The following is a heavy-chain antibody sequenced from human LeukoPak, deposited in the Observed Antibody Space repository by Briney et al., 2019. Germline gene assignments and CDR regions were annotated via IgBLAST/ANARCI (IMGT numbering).Heavy chain of an antibody. CDR2: ISSSSSYI. D-gene: IGHD6-19*01. V-gene: IGHV3-21*01. J-gene: IGHJ4*02. CDR3: ARLGIAVAGHHGQNFDY. Sequence: PGGSLRLSCAASGFTFSSYSMNWVRQAPGKGLEWVSSISSSSSYIYYADSVKGRFTISRDNAKNSLYLQMNSLRAEDTAVYYCARLGIAVAGHHGQNFDYWGQGTLVTVSS. CDR1: GFTFSSYS.